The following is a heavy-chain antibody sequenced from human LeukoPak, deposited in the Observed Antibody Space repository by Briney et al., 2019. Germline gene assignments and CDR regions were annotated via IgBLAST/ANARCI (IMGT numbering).Heavy chain of an antibody. CDR1: GASFSGYY. V-gene: IGHV4-59*01. J-gene: IGHJ5*02. Sequence: SETLSLTCAVNGASFSGYYWSWIRQPPGKELEWIGYIYYSGSTNYNPSLKSRVTISVDTSKNQFSLKLSSVTAADTAVYYCAREWDDSSGYSYWFDPWGQGTLVTVSS. CDR3: AREWDDSSGYSYWFDP. D-gene: IGHD3-22*01. CDR2: IYYSGST.